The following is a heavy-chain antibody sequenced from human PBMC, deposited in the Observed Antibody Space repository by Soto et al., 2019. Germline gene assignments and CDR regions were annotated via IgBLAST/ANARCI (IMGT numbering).Heavy chain of an antibody. V-gene: IGHV1-69*02. J-gene: IGHJ6*02. CDR2: IIPILGIA. Sequence: QVQLVQSGAEVKKPGSSVKVSCKASGGTFSSYTISWVRQAPGQGLEWMGRIIPILGIANYAQKFQGRVTITADKSTSTAYMELSSLRSEDTAVYYCARSRGPLYGMDVWGQGTTVTVSS. CDR3: ARSRGPLYGMDV. CDR1: GGTFSSYT.